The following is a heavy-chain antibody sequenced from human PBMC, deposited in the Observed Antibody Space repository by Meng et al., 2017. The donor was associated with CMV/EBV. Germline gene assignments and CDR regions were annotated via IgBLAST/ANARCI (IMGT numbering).Heavy chain of an antibody. CDR3: AKDLSGY. V-gene: IGHV3-23*03. J-gene: IGHJ4*02. D-gene: IGHD3-10*01. CDR1: GFTFSSYA. CDR2: IYSGGSST. Sequence: GGSLRLSCAASGFTFSSYAMSWVRQAPGEGLEWVSVIYSGGSSTYYADSVKGRFTISRDNSKNTLYLQMNSLRAEDTAVYYCAKDLSGYWGQGTLVTVSS.